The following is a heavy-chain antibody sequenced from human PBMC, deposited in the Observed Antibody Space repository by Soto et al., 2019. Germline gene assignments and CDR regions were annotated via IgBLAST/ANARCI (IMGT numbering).Heavy chain of an antibody. CDR3: ARGEAARYYHGMDV. CDR1: GGTFSSYG. J-gene: IGHJ6*02. CDR2: IIPIFGTA. Sequence: QVQLVQSGAEVKKPGSSVKVSCKASGGTFSSYGISWVRQAPGQGLEWMGGIIPIFGTANYAQKFQDRVTITADESTSTAYMELSSLRSEDTAVHYCARGEAARYYHGMDVWGQGTTVTVSS. D-gene: IGHD6-13*01. V-gene: IGHV1-69*12.